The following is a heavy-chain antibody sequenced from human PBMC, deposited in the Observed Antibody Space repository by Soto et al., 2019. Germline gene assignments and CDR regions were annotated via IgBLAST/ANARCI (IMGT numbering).Heavy chain of an antibody. CDR2: IKSKTDGGTT. V-gene: IGHV3-15*01. D-gene: IGHD5-18*01. Sequence: EVQLVESGGGLVKPGGSLRLSCAASGFTFSNAWMSWVRQAPGKGLEWVGRIKSKTDGGTTDYAAPVKGRFTISRDDSKNPLYLQMNSLKSEKTAVYDCTSLFKIQLWLEPSSEEGHWGQGTLVTVSS. CDR1: GFTFSNAW. J-gene: IGHJ4*02. CDR3: TSLFKIQLWLEPSSEEGH.